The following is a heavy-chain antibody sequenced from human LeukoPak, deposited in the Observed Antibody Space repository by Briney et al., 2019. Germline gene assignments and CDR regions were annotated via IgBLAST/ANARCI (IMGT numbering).Heavy chain of an antibody. Sequence: GGSLRLSCAASGFTFRSYSMNWVRQAPGKGLEWVSSISSSSSYIYYADSVKGRFTISRDNAKNSLYLQMNSLRAEDTAVYYCARTRGYSYGTFDYWGQGTLVTVSS. D-gene: IGHD5-18*01. CDR3: ARTRGYSYGTFDY. V-gene: IGHV3-21*01. CDR2: ISSSSSYI. J-gene: IGHJ4*02. CDR1: GFTFRSYS.